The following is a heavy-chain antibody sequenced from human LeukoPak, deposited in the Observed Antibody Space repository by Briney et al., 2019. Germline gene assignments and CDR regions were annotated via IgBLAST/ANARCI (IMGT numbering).Heavy chain of an antibody. V-gene: IGHV3-23*01. CDR3: ARGARQLWLNNWFDP. Sequence: GGSLRLSCAASGFTFSSYAMSWVRQAPGKGLEWVSAISGSGGSTYYADSVKGRFTISRDTAKNSLYLQMNSLRAEDTAVYYCARGARQLWLNNWFDPWGQGTLVTVSS. CDR2: ISGSGGST. J-gene: IGHJ5*02. CDR1: GFTFSSYA. D-gene: IGHD5-18*01.